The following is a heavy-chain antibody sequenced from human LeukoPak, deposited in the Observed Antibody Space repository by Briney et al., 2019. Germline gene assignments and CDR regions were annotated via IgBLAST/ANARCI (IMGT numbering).Heavy chain of an antibody. J-gene: IGHJ4*02. CDR2: ISYDGSNK. V-gene: IGHV3-30*18. Sequence: TGGSLRLSCAASGFTFGSYGMHWVRQAPGKGLEWVAVISYDGSNKYYADSVKGRFTISRDNSKNTLYLQMNSLRAEDTAVYYCAKGGTTTPTDYWGQGTLVTVSS. CDR3: AKGGTTTPTDY. D-gene: IGHD1-26*01. CDR1: GFTFGSYG.